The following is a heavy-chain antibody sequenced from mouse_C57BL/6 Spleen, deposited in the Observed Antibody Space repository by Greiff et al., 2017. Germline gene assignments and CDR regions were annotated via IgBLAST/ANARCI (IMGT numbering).Heavy chain of an antibody. D-gene: IGHD1-1*01. CDR1: GYTFTDYY. CDR3: ARYIYYGSSYPYWYFDV. J-gene: IGHJ1*03. Sequence: VQLQQSGPVLVKPGASVKMSCKASGYTFTDYYMNWVKQSHGKSLEWIGVINPYNGGTSYNQKFKGKATLTVDTSSSTAYMELNSLTSEDSAVYYCARYIYYGSSYPYWYFDVWGTGTTVTVSS. V-gene: IGHV1-19*01. CDR2: INPYNGGT.